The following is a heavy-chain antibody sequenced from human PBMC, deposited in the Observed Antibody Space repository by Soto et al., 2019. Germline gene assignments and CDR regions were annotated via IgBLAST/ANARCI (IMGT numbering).Heavy chain of an antibody. CDR3: ARFVRVQDAFDI. J-gene: IGHJ3*02. Sequence: NPSETLSLTCTVSGGSISSSSYYWGWIRQPPGKGLEWIGSIYYSGSTYYNPSLKSRVTISVDTSKNQFSLKLSSVTAADTAVYYCARFVRVQDAFDIWGQGTMVTVSS. CDR2: IYYSGST. D-gene: IGHD1-1*01. CDR1: GGSISSSSYY. V-gene: IGHV4-39*01.